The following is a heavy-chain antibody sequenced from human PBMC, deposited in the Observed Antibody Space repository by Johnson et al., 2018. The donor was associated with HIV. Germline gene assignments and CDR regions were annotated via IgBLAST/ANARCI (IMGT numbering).Heavy chain of an antibody. CDR3: ARKLSYYDITGYYGDAFDI. D-gene: IGHD3-22*01. J-gene: IGHJ3*02. Sequence: VKLVESGGGVVHPGGSLRLSCAASGFTFDDYGMSWVRQAPGKGLEWVSGIGGSGGSTFYADSVKGRFTISRDNAKNSLYLQMNSLRAEDTALYYCARKLSYYDITGYYGDAFDIWGQGTMVTVSS. CDR1: GFTFDDYG. V-gene: IGHV3-20*04. CDR2: IGGSGGST.